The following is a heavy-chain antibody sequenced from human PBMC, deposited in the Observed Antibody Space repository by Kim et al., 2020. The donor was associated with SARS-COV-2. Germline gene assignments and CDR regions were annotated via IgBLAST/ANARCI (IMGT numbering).Heavy chain of an antibody. Sequence: GGSLRLSCAASGFTFSSYWMSWVRQAPGKGLEWVANIKQDGSEKYYVDSVKGRFTISRDNAKNSLYLQMNSLRAEDTAVYYCAREWGEITFGGVIVRGQDYWGQGTLVTVSS. D-gene: IGHD3-16*02. CDR2: IKQDGSEK. CDR3: AREWGEITFGGVIVRGQDY. CDR1: GFTFSSYW. J-gene: IGHJ4*02. V-gene: IGHV3-7*03.